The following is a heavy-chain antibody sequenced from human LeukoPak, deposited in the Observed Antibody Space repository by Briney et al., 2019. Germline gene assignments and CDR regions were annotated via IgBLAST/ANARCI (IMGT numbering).Heavy chain of an antibody. CDR2: VIAILGRV. V-gene: IGHV1-69*05. Sequence: SVKVSCKASRGTFSSYGISWVRQAPGQGLEWMGGVIAILGRVKYGQKFQGRATITTDESTSTAYMELSSLTSEDTGVYYCARGELGDSSGFSFFDYWGQGTLVTASS. D-gene: IGHD3-22*01. CDR3: ARGELGDSSGFSFFDY. J-gene: IGHJ4*02. CDR1: RGTFSSYG.